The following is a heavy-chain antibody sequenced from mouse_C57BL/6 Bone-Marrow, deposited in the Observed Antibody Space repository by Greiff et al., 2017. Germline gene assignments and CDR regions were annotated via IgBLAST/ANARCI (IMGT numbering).Heavy chain of an antibody. CDR3: TPWDLDY. V-gene: IGHV14-4*01. Sequence: EVKLVESGAELVRPGASVKLSCTASGFNIKDDYMHWVKQRPEQGLEWIGWIDPENGDTEYASKFQGKATITADTSSNTAYLQLSSLTSEDTAVYYCTPWDLDYGGQGTTLTVSS. D-gene: IGHD4-1*01. CDR2: IDPENGDT. J-gene: IGHJ2*01. CDR1: GFNIKDDY.